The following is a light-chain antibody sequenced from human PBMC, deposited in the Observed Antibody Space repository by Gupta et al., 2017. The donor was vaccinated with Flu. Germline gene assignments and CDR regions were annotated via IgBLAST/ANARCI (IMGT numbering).Light chain of an antibody. CDR2: RDN. Sequence: QSALTQPPSASGTPGQRVSISCSGSSSNIGTFYVYWYQQFPGTAPKLLISRDNQRPSWVPDRFSGSKSVTSASLAISELRSEDEADYYCATWDDSLSCRVFGGGIKLTVL. CDR3: ATWDDSLSCRV. J-gene: IGLJ3*02. CDR1: SSNIGTFY. V-gene: IGLV1-47*01.